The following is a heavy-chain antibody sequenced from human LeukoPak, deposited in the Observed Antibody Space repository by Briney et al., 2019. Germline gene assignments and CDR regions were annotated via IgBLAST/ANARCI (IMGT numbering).Heavy chain of an antibody. V-gene: IGHV3-21*04. CDR3: AKDLLVGYDSSGYYDY. CDR2: ISTSSSYI. D-gene: IGHD3-22*01. J-gene: IGHJ4*02. CDR1: GFTFSSYS. Sequence: GGSLRLSCAAYGFTFSSYSMNWVRQAPGKGLEWVSFISTSSSYIYYADSVKGRFTISRDNAKNSLYLEMNSLRAEDTAVYYCAKDLLVGYDSSGYYDYWGQGTLVTVSS.